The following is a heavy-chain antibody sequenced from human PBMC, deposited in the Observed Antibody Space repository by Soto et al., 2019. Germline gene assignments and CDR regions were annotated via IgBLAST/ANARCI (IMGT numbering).Heavy chain of an antibody. CDR3: ARVPGP. Sequence: LQLQASGSGLVQPSQTLSLTCAVSGGSIRSGGNTSSWSRPPPGKGLEWIGYIYHSGSTYYNPSLKSRVTISVDRSKNQFSLKLSSVTAADTAVYYCARVPGPWGQGTLVTVSS. CDR1: GGSIRSGGNT. D-gene: IGHD7-27*01. V-gene: IGHV4-30-2*01. J-gene: IGHJ5*02. CDR2: IYHSGST.